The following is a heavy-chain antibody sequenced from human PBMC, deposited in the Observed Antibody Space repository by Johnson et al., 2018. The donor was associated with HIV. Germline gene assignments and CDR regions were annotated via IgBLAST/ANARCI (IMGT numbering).Heavy chain of an antibody. CDR1: GFTFSSYA. J-gene: IGHJ3*02. V-gene: IGHV3-30-3*01. D-gene: IGHD6-13*01. CDR3: ARGLAADAFDI. Sequence: QVQLVESGGGVVQPGRSLRLSCAASGFTFSSYAMHWVRQAPGKGLEWVAVISYDGSNKYYADSVKGRFTISRDNSKNTLYLQMNSLRAEDTAVYYCARGLAADAFDIWGQVTMVTVSS. CDR2: ISYDGSNK.